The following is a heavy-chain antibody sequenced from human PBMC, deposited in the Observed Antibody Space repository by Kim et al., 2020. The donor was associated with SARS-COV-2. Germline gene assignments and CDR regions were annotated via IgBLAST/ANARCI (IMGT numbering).Heavy chain of an antibody. J-gene: IGHJ4*02. Sequence: YHADSVKGRFTISRDNSKNTLYLQMNSLRAEDTAVYYCAKGLYSSSWYADYWGQGTLVTVSS. CDR3: AKGLYSSSWYADY. V-gene: IGHV3-23*03. D-gene: IGHD6-13*01.